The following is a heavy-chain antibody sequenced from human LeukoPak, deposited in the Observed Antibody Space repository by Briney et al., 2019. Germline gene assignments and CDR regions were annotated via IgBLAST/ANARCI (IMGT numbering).Heavy chain of an antibody. Sequence: GGSLRLSCAASGFTFSSYSMNWVRQAPGKGLEWVSPISSSSSYIYYADSVKGRFTISRDNAKNSLYLQMNSLRAEDTAVYYCARAPRSDLWFGELFLDGMDVWGQGTTVTVSS. V-gene: IGHV3-21*01. J-gene: IGHJ6*02. CDR1: GFTFSSYS. CDR3: ARAPRSDLWFGELFLDGMDV. D-gene: IGHD3-10*01. CDR2: ISSSSSYI.